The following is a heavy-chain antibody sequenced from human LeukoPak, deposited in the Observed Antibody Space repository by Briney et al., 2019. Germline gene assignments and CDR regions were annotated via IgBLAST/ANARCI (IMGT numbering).Heavy chain of an antibody. CDR1: GFTFSNYA. Sequence: GPLRLSCAASGFTFSNYAMSWVRQAPGKGLEWVSAITGSGGGTYYADSVKGRFTISRDNSKNTLCLQMNSLRAEDTAVYYCAKWGDYDVLTGYYDPDYWGQGTLVTVSS. J-gene: IGHJ4*02. V-gene: IGHV3-23*01. CDR3: AKWGDYDVLTGYYDPDY. CDR2: ITGSGGGT. D-gene: IGHD3-9*01.